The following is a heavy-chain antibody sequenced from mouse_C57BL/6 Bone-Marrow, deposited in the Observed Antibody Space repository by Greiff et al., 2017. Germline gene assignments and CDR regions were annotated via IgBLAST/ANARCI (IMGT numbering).Heavy chain of an antibody. D-gene: IGHD1-1*01. Sequence: EVQLQQSGPVLVKPGASVKMSCKASGYTFTDYYMNWVKQSHGKSLEWIGVINPYNGGTSYNQKLKGKATLTVDKSSSTAYMELNSLTSEDSAVYYCARWEYYYGREYYFDYWGQGTTLTVSS. CDR3: ARWEYYYGREYYFDY. CDR2: INPYNGGT. J-gene: IGHJ2*01. CDR1: GYTFTDYY. V-gene: IGHV1-19*01.